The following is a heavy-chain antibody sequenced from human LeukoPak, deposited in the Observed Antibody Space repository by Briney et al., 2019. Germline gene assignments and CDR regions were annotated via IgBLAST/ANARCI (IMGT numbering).Heavy chain of an antibody. CDR2: INHSGST. CDR3: ARGNSYGYD. CDR1: GGSFSGYY. J-gene: IGHJ4*02. Sequence: SETLSLTCAVYGGSFSGYYWSWIRQPPGKGLEWIGEINHSGSTNYNPSLKSRVTISVDMSKNQFSLKLSSVTAADTAVYYCARGNSYGYDWGQGTLVTVSS. V-gene: IGHV4-34*01. D-gene: IGHD5-18*01.